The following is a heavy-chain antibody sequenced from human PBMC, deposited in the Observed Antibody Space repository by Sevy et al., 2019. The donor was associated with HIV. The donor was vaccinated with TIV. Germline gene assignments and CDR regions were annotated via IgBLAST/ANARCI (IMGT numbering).Heavy chain of an antibody. CDR2: IAYDGSNK. D-gene: IGHD6-19*01. CDR1: GFTFSSYA. V-gene: IGHV3-30*04. J-gene: IGHJ4*02. Sequence: EGSLRLSCAASGFTFSSYAMHWVHQAPGKVLEWVAVIAYDGSNKYYADSVKGRFTISRDNSKNTLYLQMNSLRAEDTAVYYCASDEQWLANFDYWGQGTLVTVSS. CDR3: ASDEQWLANFDY.